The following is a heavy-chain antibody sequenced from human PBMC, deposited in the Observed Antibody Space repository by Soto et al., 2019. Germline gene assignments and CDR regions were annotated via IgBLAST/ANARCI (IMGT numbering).Heavy chain of an antibody. D-gene: IGHD2-2*01. J-gene: IGHJ6*02. CDR1: GYTFTSYG. Sequence: GASVKVSCKASGYTFTSYGISWVRQAPGQGLEWMGWISAYNGNTNYAQKLQGRVTMTTDTSTSTAYMELRSLRSDDTAVYYCASYCSSTSCQRGYYYGMDVWGQGTTVTVSS. CDR3: ASYCSSTSCQRGYYYGMDV. CDR2: ISAYNGNT. V-gene: IGHV1-18*04.